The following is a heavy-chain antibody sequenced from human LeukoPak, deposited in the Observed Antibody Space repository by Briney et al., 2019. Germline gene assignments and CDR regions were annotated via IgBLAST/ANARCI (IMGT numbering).Heavy chain of an antibody. D-gene: IGHD6-25*01. CDR3: VRESERQTASDYFYYMGV. J-gene: IGHJ6*03. Sequence: GGSLRLSCEASGFTFSNYAMHWVRQAPGKEQQWVAVISFDGNNKKYAGSVNGRFTTSRDDSKNTLFLQMNSLRTEDTAVYYCVRESERQTASDYFYYMGVWGKGTTVTVSS. CDR1: GFTFSNYA. CDR2: ISFDGNNK. V-gene: IGHV3-30*14.